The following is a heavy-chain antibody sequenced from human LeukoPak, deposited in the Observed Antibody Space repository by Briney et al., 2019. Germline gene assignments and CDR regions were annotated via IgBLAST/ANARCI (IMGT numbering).Heavy chain of an antibody. D-gene: IGHD2-2*01. J-gene: IGHJ6*03. CDR1: GFTFSTYS. CDR2: ISSGSSYI. Sequence: GGSLTLSCAASGFTFSTYSMNWVRQAPGKGLEWVSSISSGSSYIYYADSMKGRFTISRDDAKNSLYLQMYSLRAEDTAVYYCARYCSSSRCPYYYHMDVWGKGTTVTVSS. CDR3: ARYCSSSRCPYYYHMDV. V-gene: IGHV3-21*01.